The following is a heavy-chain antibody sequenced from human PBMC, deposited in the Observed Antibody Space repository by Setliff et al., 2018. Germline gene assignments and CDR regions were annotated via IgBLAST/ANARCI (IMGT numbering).Heavy chain of an antibody. Sequence: GGSLRLSCAASGFIFKTYAMSWVRQAPGKGLEWVSSITGSGGDRDYADSVKGRFTISRDNSKNTLYLQMNSLRADDTAVYYCARGEHIVSGDFYHYIDVWGKGTTVTVSS. CDR3: ARGEHIVSGDFYHYIDV. CDR1: GFIFKTYA. CDR2: ITGSGGDR. V-gene: IGHV3-23*01. J-gene: IGHJ6*03. D-gene: IGHD2-15*01.